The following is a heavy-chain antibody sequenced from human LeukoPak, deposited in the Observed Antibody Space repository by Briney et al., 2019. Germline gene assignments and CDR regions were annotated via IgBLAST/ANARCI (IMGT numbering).Heavy chain of an antibody. CDR1: GFTYNSFA. CDR3: AKDIGDYDYVWGSYRYREVGAFDI. V-gene: IGHV3-23*01. CDR2: ISGGGSNT. Sequence: GGSLRLFCAVSGFTYNSFAMRLVRPAPGKLQEWLSAISGGGSNTAYAEAVEGQFTISRVNAKNTLYLKMNSMRGEDTGVYYWAKDIGDYDYVWGSYRYREVGAFDIWGQGTMVTVSS. J-gene: IGHJ3*02. D-gene: IGHD3-16*02.